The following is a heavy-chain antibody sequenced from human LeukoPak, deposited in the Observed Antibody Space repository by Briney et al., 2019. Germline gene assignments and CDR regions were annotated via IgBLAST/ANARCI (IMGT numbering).Heavy chain of an antibody. V-gene: IGHV3-11*01. CDR1: GFTFTDYY. D-gene: IGHD3-10*01. CDR3: ARVAVNYYGSGTYDDH. Sequence: GGSLRLSCAASGFTFTDYYMSWIRQAPGKGLEWISSISTSGTTIYYADSVKGRFTISRDNARNSLYLQMNSLRAEDTAVYYCARVAVNYYGSGTYDDHWGQGTLVTVSS. J-gene: IGHJ5*02. CDR2: ISTSGTTI.